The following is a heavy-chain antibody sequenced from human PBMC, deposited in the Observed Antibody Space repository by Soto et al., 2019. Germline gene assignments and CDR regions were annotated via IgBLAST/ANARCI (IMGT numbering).Heavy chain of an antibody. V-gene: IGHV3-48*02. Sequence: EVELVESGGGLVQPGGSLRLSCAASGFIFTDYSFNWVRQGPGKGLEWISYVSRGSGDLSYADSVKGRFAISRDDAKNSLYLEMNSLRDEDTAVYYCVRDDNWAFDYWGQATLVTVSS. CDR3: VRDDNWAFDY. D-gene: IGHD3-16*01. CDR2: VSRGSGDL. CDR1: GFIFTDYS. J-gene: IGHJ4*02.